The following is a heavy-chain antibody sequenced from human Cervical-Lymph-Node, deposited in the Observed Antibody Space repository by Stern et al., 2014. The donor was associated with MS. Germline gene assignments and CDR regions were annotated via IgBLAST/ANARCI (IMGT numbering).Heavy chain of an antibody. Sequence: VQLVESGPGLVKPSQTLSLTCTVSGGSISSSGYYWSWIRQPADKGLEWIGRIHASGSTYYNPSLKSRVTLSMDTAKTHISLNLPPVTAADTAVYYCATTRWDLFTWNWFDPWGQGTLVTVSS. CDR2: IHASGST. CDR1: GGSISSSGYY. D-gene: IGHD1-26*01. J-gene: IGHJ5*02. V-gene: IGHV4-61*02. CDR3: ATTRWDLFTWNWFDP.